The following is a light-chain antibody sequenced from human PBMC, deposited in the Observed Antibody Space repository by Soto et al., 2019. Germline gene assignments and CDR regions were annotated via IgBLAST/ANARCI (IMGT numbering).Light chain of an antibody. V-gene: IGLV1-40*01. CDR1: SSNNGAGYD. CDR2: NSI. CDR3: QSYDRSLSGWV. Sequence: QSVLTQPPSVSGAPGQRVTISCTGSSSNNGAGYDVQWYQQVPGTAPKLLISNSINRPSGVPDRFSGSRSDTSASLAITGIQADDEADYYCQSYDRSLSGWVFGGGTKLTVL. J-gene: IGLJ3*02.